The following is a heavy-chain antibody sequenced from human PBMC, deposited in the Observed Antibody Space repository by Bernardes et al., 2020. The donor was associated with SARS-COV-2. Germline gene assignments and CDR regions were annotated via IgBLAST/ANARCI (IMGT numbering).Heavy chain of an antibody. V-gene: IGHV1-18*01. J-gene: IGHJ5*02. Sequence: ASMKVSCKASGYTFTRYGISWVRQAPGQGLEWMGWISAYNGNTKYAQKIQGRVTMTTDTSTSTAYMELRSLRSDETAVYYCARKRDGGYNWFDPWGQGTLVTVSS. CDR3: ARKRDGGYNWFDP. CDR1: GYTFTRYG. CDR2: ISAYNGNT. D-gene: IGHD3-16*01.